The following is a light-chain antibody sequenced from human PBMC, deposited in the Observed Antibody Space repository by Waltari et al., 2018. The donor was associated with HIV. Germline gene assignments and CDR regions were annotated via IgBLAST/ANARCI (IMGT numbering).Light chain of an antibody. J-gene: IGKJ2*01. Sequence: ETVMTQSPATLFVSPGETATLLCRASQSISSDLAWYQQKPGQAPRLLMYDASTRATGIPARSSGSGSGTEFTLTISSLQSEDFAVYYCQQDNNWPPGYTFGQGTKLQIK. CDR1: QSISSD. V-gene: IGKV3-15*01. CDR2: DAS. CDR3: QQDNNWPPGYT.